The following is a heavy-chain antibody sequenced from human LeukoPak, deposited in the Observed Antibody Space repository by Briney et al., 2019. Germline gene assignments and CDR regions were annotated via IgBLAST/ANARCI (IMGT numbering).Heavy chain of an antibody. Sequence: SQTLSLTCTVSGGSISSGDYYWSWIRQPPGKGLEWIGYIYYSGSTYYNPSLKSRVAISVDTSKNQFSLKLSSVTAADTAVYYCAREEGDVRYFDYWGQGTLVTVSS. CDR2: IYYSGST. J-gene: IGHJ4*02. CDR3: AREEGDVRYFDY. V-gene: IGHV4-30-4*01. CDR1: GGSISSGDYY.